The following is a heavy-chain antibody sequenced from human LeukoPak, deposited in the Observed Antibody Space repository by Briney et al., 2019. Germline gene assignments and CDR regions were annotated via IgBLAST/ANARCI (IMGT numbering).Heavy chain of an antibody. Sequence: ASVKVSCKASGGTFSSYAISWVRQAPGQGLEWMGGIIPIFGTANYAQKFQGRVTITADESTSTAYMELSSLRSEDTAVYYCARGEPWSGYSHGAFDIWGQGTMVTVSS. V-gene: IGHV1-69*13. D-gene: IGHD3-3*01. CDR3: ARGEPWSGYSHGAFDI. CDR1: GGTFSSYA. J-gene: IGHJ3*02. CDR2: IIPIFGTA.